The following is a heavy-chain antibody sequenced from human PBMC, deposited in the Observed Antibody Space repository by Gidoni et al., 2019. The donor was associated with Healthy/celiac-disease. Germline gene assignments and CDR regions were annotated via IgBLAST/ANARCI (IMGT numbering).Heavy chain of an antibody. V-gene: IGHV4-59*01. Sequence: QVQLQESGPGLVKPSETLSLTCTVSGGSISSYYWSWIRQPPGKGLEWIGYIYYSGSTNYNPSLKSRVTISVDTSKNQFSLKLSSVTAADTAVYYCARRCPELSTSSTHYYYYYYMDVWGKGTTVTVSS. CDR2: IYYSGST. J-gene: IGHJ6*03. D-gene: IGHD2-2*01. CDR3: ARRCPELSTSSTHYYYYYYMDV. CDR1: GGSISSYY.